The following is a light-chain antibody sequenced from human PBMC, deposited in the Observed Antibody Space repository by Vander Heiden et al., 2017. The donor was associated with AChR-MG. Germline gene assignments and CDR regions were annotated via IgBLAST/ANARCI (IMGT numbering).Light chain of an antibody. CDR2: GAS. J-gene: IGKJ4*01. Sequence: EIVLTQSPGTLSLSPGERATLSCRASQSVSINYLTWYQQKPGQAPRLLIYGASSRATGIPDRFSGSGSGTDFTLTISRLEPEDLAVYYCQQDGSSHTFGGGTKVEIK. V-gene: IGKV3-20*01. CDR1: QSVSINY. CDR3: QQDGSSHT.